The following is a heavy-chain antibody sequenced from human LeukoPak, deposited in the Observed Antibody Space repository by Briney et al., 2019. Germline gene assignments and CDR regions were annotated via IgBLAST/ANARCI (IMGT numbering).Heavy chain of an antibody. CDR2: IYYSGST. CDR3: AREGRFGDGNYYYYYGMDV. V-gene: IGHV4-31*03. D-gene: IGHD3-10*01. Sequence: SETLSLTCTVSGGSISSSSYYWGWIRQPPGKGLEWIGYIYYSGSTYYNPSLKSRVTISVDTSKNQFSLKLSSVTAADTAVYYCAREGRFGDGNYYYYYGMDVWGQGTTVTVSS. J-gene: IGHJ6*02. CDR1: GGSISSSSYY.